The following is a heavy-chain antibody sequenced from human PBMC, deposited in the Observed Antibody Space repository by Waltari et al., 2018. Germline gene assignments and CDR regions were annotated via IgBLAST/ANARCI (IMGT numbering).Heavy chain of an antibody. V-gene: IGHV4-59*01. CDR1: GGSISSYY. J-gene: IGHJ4*02. Sequence: QVQLQESGPGLVKPSETLSLTCTVSGGSISSYYWSWIRQPPGKGLEWIGFIYYSGSTNYNPSLKSRVTISVDTSKNQFSLKLSSVTAADTAVYYCARDGGSGSYWDFDYWGQGTLVTVSS. D-gene: IGHD3-10*01. CDR2: IYYSGST. CDR3: ARDGGSGSYWDFDY.